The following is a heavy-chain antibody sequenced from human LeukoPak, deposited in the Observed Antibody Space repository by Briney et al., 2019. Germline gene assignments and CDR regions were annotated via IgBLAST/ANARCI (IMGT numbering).Heavy chain of an antibody. CDR3: ARQSYGSGSYMFDY. V-gene: IGHV4-31*03. D-gene: IGHD3-10*01. CDR1: SGSISSGGHY. CDR2: IYYSGST. Sequence: PSKTLSLTCTVSSGSISSGGHYWSWIRQHPGKGLEWIGYIYYSGSTDYNPSLKSRVTISVDTSKNQFSLKLNSVTAADTAVYYCARQSYGSGSYMFDYWGQGTLVTVSS. J-gene: IGHJ4*02.